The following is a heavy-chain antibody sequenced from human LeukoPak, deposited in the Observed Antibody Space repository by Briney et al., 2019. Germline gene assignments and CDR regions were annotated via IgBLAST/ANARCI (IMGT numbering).Heavy chain of an antibody. CDR1: GGSITSYY. J-gene: IGHJ4*02. CDR3: ARDLYYYNSSGYLWFDY. D-gene: IGHD3-22*01. CDR2: IHTSGST. Sequence: SETLSLTCSFSGGSITSYYWSWFRQPAGQGLEWVGRIHTSGSTNYNPSLKSRVTMSVDTSKNQFSLKLSSVTAADTALYYGARDLYYYNSSGYLWFDYWGQGTLVTVSS. V-gene: IGHV4-4*07.